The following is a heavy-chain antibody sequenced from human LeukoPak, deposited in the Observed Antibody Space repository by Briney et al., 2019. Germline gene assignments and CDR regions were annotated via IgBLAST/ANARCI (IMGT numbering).Heavy chain of an antibody. D-gene: IGHD5-18*01. CDR2: ISAYNGNT. Sequence: GASVKVSCKASGYTFTSYGISWVRQAPGQGLEWMGWISAYNGNTNYAQKLQGRVTMTTDTSTSTAYMELSSLRSEDTAVYYCARSTAPGVYYYYYMDVWGKGTAVTVSS. CDR1: GYTFTSYG. CDR3: ARSTAPGVYYYYYMDV. V-gene: IGHV1-18*01. J-gene: IGHJ6*03.